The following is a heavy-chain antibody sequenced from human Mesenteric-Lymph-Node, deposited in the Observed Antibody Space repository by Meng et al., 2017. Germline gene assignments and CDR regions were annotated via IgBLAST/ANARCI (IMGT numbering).Heavy chain of an antibody. CDR1: GLTFSDAW. D-gene: IGHD3/OR15-3a*01. Sequence: GESLKISCAVSGLTFSDAWMTWVRQPPGKGLEYVGLIKNKDSRESPDLAAVVRGRFSISRDESKNTVYLQMNSLKTEDTAVYFCAWVKTVTGLIGKWGQGALVTVSS. CDR3: AWVKTVTGLIGK. J-gene: IGHJ4*02. V-gene: IGHV3-15*01. CDR2: IKNKDSRESP.